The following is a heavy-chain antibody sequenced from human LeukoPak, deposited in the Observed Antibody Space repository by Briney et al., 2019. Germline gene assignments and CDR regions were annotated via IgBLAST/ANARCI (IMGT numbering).Heavy chain of an antibody. D-gene: IGHD3-10*01. Sequence: GGSLRLSCAAYGFTVSSNYMSWVRQAPGKGLEWVSVIYSGGSTYYADSVKGRFTISRDNSKNTLYLQMNSLRAEDTAVYYCARDRPGRGSGSYKAEDYWGQGTLVTVSS. CDR1: GFTVSSNY. V-gene: IGHV3-53*01. CDR3: ARDRPGRGSGSYKAEDY. J-gene: IGHJ4*02. CDR2: IYSGGST.